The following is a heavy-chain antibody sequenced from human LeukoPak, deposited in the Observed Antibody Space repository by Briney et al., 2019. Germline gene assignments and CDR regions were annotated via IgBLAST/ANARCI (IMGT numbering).Heavy chain of an antibody. Sequence: PGGSLRLSCAASGFTFSSYAINWVRQAPGKGLEWVSVLSGSGGSTVYADSVKGRFTISRENAKNSLYLQMNSLRAGDTAVYYCARDFVGPANYYYGMDVWGQGTTVTVSS. CDR1: GFTFSSYA. CDR3: ARDFVGPANYYYGMDV. V-gene: IGHV3-23*01. D-gene: IGHD1-26*01. J-gene: IGHJ6*02. CDR2: LSGSGGST.